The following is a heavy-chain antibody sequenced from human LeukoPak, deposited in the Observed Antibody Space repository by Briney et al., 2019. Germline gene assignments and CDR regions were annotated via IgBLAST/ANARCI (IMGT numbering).Heavy chain of an antibody. CDR3: ARDRGAAPGHPSFDQ. CDR2: INQGGSES. V-gene: IGHV3-7*01. Sequence: GGSLRLSCAASGFTFSTFWMTWVRQAPGKGLEWVANINQGGSESYYAASVKGRFTISRDNAKNSLYLQMNSLRAEDTAVYYCARDRGAAPGHPSFDQWGQGTLVTVSS. D-gene: IGHD6-13*01. J-gene: IGHJ4*02. CDR1: GFTFSTFW.